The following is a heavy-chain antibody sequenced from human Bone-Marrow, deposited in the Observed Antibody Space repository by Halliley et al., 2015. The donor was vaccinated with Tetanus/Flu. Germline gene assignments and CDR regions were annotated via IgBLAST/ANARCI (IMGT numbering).Heavy chain of an antibody. J-gene: IGHJ3*02. V-gene: IGHV4-39*01. CDR2: IYYSGRT. CDR3: ARHGTIAQDAFDI. D-gene: IGHD2-21*01. Sequence: TLSLTCIVSGGSFNTTGHYWGWIRQPPGKGLEWMGSIYYSGRTFYKPSLESRVTISVGTSKNQFSLNLSSVTAADTAVYYCARHGTIAQDAFDIWGQGAMVTVSP. CDR1: GGSFNTTGHY.